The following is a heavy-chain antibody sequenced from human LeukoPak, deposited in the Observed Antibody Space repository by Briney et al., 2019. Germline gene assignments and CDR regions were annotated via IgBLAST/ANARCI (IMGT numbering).Heavy chain of an antibody. D-gene: IGHD3-10*01. J-gene: IGHJ4*02. V-gene: IGHV3-15*01. CDR1: GFTFSNAW. Sequence: PGGSLRLSCAASGFTFSNAWMSWVRPAPGKGLEWVGRIKSKTDGGTTDYAAPVKGRFTISRDDPKNTLYLQMNSLKTEDTAVYYCTTVVGYYGSGSYRPDPDYWGQGTLVTVSS. CDR3: TTVVGYYGSGSYRPDPDY. CDR2: IKSKTDGGTT.